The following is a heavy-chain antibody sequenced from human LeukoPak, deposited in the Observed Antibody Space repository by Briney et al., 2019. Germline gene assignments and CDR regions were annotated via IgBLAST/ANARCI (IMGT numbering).Heavy chain of an antibody. CDR2: ISSSSSYI. J-gene: IGHJ4*02. Sequence: GGSLRFSCAASGFTFSSYSMNWVRQAPGKGLEWVSSISSSSSYIYYADSVKGRFTISRDNAKNSLYLQMNSLRAEDTAVYCCARVTGYSSSWSDYWGQGTLVTVSS. D-gene: IGHD6-13*01. V-gene: IGHV3-21*01. CDR3: ARVTGYSSSWSDY. CDR1: GFTFSSYS.